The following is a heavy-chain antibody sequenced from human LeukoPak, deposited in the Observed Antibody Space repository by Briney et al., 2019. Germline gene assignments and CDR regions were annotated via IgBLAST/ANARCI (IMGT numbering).Heavy chain of an antibody. J-gene: IGHJ5*02. V-gene: IGHV3-9*01. CDR1: GFTFNNYA. CDR3: ARSDSSGS. D-gene: IGHD3-22*01. CDR2: IRWNSAGI. Sequence: PGRSLRLSCAASGFTFNNYAMHWVRQAPGKGLEWVSGIRWNSAGIAYADSVKGRFTISRDNAKNSLYLQMNSLRAEDTAVYYCARSDSSGSWGQGTLVTVSS.